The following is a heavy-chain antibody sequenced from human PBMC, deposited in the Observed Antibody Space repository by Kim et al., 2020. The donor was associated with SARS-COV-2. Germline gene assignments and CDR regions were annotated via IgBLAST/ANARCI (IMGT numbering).Heavy chain of an antibody. CDR3: AREEDFVVVSDNYGM. J-gene: IGHJ6*01. Sequence: SQTLSLTCDISGDRVSSNSAAWNWIRQSPSRGLEWLGRIYYRSKWYNDYALRMKGRMTISPATPKNQVSLQLNSVTPEDTAVYYCAREEDFVVVSDNYGM. V-gene: IGHV6-1*01. D-gene: IGHD2-15*01. CDR1: GDRVSSNSAA. CDR2: IYYRSKWYN.